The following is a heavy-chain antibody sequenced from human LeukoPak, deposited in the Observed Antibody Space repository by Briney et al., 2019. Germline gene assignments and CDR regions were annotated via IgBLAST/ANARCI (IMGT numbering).Heavy chain of an antibody. J-gene: IGHJ5*02. CDR2: IYYSGST. Sequence: SETLSLTCTVSGGSISSGDYYWSWIRQPPGKGLEWIGYIYYSGSTYYNPSLKSRVTISVDTSKNQFSLKLSSVTAADTAAYYCARAGAYCSSTSCYGQNWFDPWGQGTLVTVSS. CDR3: ARAGAYCSSTSCYGQNWFDP. D-gene: IGHD2-2*01. V-gene: IGHV4-30-4*08. CDR1: GGSISSGDYY.